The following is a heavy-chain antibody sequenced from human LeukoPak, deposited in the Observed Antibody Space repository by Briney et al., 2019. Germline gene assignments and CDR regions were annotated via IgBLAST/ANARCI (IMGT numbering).Heavy chain of an antibody. J-gene: IGHJ3*02. Sequence: ASVKVSCKASGYTFTSYDINWVRQATGQGLEWMGWMNPNSGNTGYAQKFQGRVTITRNTSISTAYMELSSLRSEDTAVYYCARLILEGNAFDIWGQGTMVTVSS. V-gene: IGHV1-8*03. CDR1: GYTFTSYD. CDR3: ARLILEGNAFDI. D-gene: IGHD2-21*01. CDR2: MNPNSGNT.